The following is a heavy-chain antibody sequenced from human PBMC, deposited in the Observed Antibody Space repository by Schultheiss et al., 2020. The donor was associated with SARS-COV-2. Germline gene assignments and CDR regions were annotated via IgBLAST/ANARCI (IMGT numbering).Heavy chain of an antibody. J-gene: IGHJ6*02. CDR1: GFTFSSYS. CDR2: ISSSSSYI. D-gene: IGHD3-22*01. V-gene: IGHV3-21*04. CDR3: ARDHLEAYYDSSGYPYGMDV. Sequence: GGSLRLSCAASGFTFSSYSMNWVRQAPGKGLEWVSSISSSSSYIYYADSVKGRFTISRDNAKNSLYLQMNSLRAEDTAVYYCARDHLEAYYDSSGYPYGMDVWGQGTTVTVSS.